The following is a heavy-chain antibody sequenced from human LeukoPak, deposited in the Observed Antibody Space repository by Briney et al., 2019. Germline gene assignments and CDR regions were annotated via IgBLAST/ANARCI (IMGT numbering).Heavy chain of an antibody. V-gene: IGHV4-34*01. CDR3: ARGRNLVVPAAMGALDYYYMDV. J-gene: IGHJ6*03. D-gene: IGHD2-2*01. CDR1: GGSFSGYY. Sequence: SETLSLTCAVYGGSFSGYYWSWIRQPPGKGLEWIGETNHSGSTNYNPSLKSRVTISVDTSKNQFSLKLSSVTAADTAVYYCARGRNLVVPAAMGALDYYYMDVWGKGTTVTVSS. CDR2: TNHSGST.